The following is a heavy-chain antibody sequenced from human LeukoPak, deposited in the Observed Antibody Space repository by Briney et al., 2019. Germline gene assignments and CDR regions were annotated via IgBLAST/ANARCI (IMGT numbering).Heavy chain of an antibody. V-gene: IGHV4-39*07. Sequence: SETLSLTCTVSGGSISSSSYYWGWIRQPPGKGLEWIGEINHSGSTNYNPSLKSRVTISVDTSKNQFSLKLSSVTAADTAVYYCARVRITMVRGVIITQMRYFDYWGQGTLVTVSS. CDR1: GGSISSSSYY. CDR2: INHSGST. D-gene: IGHD3-10*01. J-gene: IGHJ4*02. CDR3: ARVRITMVRGVIITQMRYFDY.